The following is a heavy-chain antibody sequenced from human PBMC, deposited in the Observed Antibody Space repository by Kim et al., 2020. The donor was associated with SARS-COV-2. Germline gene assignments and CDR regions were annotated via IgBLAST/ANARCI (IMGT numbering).Heavy chain of an antibody. J-gene: IGHJ4*02. D-gene: IGHD3-22*01. CDR2: INHSGST. V-gene: IGHV4-34*01. Sequence: SETLSLTCAVYGGSFSVYYWSWIRQPPGKGLEWIGVINHSGSTNYNPSLKSRVTISVDTSKNQFSLKLSSVTTADTAMYYCARAQLNITMILVVITTSSYFDYWVQRTLVTVSP. CDR1: GGSFSVYY. CDR3: ARAQLNITMILVVITTSSYFDY.